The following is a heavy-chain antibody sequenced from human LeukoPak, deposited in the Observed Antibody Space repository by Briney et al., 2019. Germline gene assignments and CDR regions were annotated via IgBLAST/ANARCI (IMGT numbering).Heavy chain of an antibody. CDR3: IFFGSDYSNWFGP. Sequence: PGGSLRLSCAASGFTFSNAWMSWVRQAPGKGLEWVVRKSKSDDGTTDYAALVKGRFTISRDDSKNTLYLQMNSLKTEDTAVYYCIFFGSDYSNWFGPWGQGTLVTVSS. J-gene: IGHJ5*02. D-gene: IGHD3-3*01. V-gene: IGHV3-15*01. CDR1: GFTFSNAW. CDR2: KSKSDDGTT.